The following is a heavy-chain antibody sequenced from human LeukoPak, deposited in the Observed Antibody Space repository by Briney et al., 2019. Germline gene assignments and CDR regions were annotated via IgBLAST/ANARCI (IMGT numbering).Heavy chain of an antibody. D-gene: IGHD3-10*01. CDR1: GGSISSGSYY. J-gene: IGHJ5*02. Sequence: SETLSLTCTVSGGSISSGSYYWSWIRQPAGKGQEWIGRIYTSGSTNYNPSLKSRVTISVDTSKNQFSLKLSSVTAADTAVYYCARWAIFGGWFDPWGQGTLVTVSS. CDR3: ARWAIFGGWFDP. V-gene: IGHV4-61*02. CDR2: IYTSGST.